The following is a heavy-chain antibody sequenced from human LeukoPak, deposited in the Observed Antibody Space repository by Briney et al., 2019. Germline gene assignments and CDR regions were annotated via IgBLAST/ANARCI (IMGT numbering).Heavy chain of an antibody. CDR2: IYYSGST. CDR3: ARESYDFWSGYSAQFDY. Sequence: SQTLSLACTVSGDSISSGGYYWSWIRQHQGKGLEWIGYIYYSGSTYYNPSLKSRVTISVDTSKNQFSLKLSSVTAADTAVYYCARESYDFWSGYSAQFDYWGQGTLVTVSS. CDR1: GDSISSGGYY. D-gene: IGHD3-3*01. J-gene: IGHJ4*02. V-gene: IGHV4-31*03.